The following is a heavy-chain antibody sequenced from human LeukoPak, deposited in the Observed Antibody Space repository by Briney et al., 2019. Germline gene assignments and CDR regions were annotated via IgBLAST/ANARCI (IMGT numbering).Heavy chain of an antibody. D-gene: IGHD2-15*01. CDR3: ASEPRLEAATTAWFDP. V-gene: IGHV1-69*06. CDR1: GGTFSSYA. Sequence: SVKVSCKASGGTFSSYAISWVRQAPGQGLEWMGGIIPIFGTANYAQKFQGRVTITADKSTSTAYMELSSLRSEDTAVYYCASEPRLEAATTAWFDPWGQGTPVTVSS. CDR2: IIPIFGTA. J-gene: IGHJ5*02.